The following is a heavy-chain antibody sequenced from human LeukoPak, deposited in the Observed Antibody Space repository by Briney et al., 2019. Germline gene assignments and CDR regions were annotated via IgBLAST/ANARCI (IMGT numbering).Heavy chain of an antibody. V-gene: IGHV1-46*01. D-gene: IGHD4-23*01. CDR1: GYSFTTYY. J-gene: IGHJ4*02. CDR2: MNPRGGST. CDR3: ARVDDYGGNSVGY. Sequence: ASVKVSCKASGYSFTTYYMHWMRQAPGQGLEWMGTMNPRGGSTNYAQKFQGRVTMIRDPSTSTVYMELSSLRFEDTAVYYCARVDDYGGNSVGYWGQGTLVAVSS.